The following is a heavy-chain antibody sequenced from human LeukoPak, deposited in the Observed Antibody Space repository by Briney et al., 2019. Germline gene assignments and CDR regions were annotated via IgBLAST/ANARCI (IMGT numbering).Heavy chain of an antibody. V-gene: IGHV3-23*01. Sequence: PGGSLRLSCVASGFTFSTFDMSWVRQAPGKGLEWVSVIRGSGGTTYYSVSVRGRFTISRDTSKNTLFLQMNSLRAEDTALYFCVKGAWLDYWGQGTLVTVSS. D-gene: IGHD5-12*01. CDR3: VKGAWLDY. CDR1: GFTFSTFD. CDR2: IRGSGGTT. J-gene: IGHJ4*02.